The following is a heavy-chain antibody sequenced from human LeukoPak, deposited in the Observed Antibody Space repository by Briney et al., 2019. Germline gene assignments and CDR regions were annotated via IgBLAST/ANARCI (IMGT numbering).Heavy chain of an antibody. CDR3: ARVGSSWTYYFDY. CDR2: IYHSGST. V-gene: IGHV4-38-2*01. D-gene: IGHD6-13*01. J-gene: IGHJ4*02. Sequence: PSETLSLTCAVSGYSISSGYYWGWIRQPPGKGLEWIGSIYHSGSTYYNPSLKSRVTISVDTSKNQFSLKLSSVTAADTAVYYCARVGSSWTYYFDYWGQGTLVTVSS. CDR1: GYSISSGYY.